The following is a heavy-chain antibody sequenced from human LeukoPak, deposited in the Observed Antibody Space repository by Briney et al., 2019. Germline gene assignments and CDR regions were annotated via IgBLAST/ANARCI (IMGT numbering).Heavy chain of an antibody. CDR3: AREAAGKLFDY. V-gene: IGHV3-30*19. CDR2: ISYDGSNK. D-gene: IGHD6-13*01. CDR1: GFTFSRDW. Sequence: GGSLRLSCAASGFTFSRDWMSWVRQAPGKGLEWVAVISYDGSNKYYADSVKGRFTISRDNSKNTLYLQMNSLRAEDTAVYYCAREAAGKLFDYWGQGTLVTVSS. J-gene: IGHJ4*02.